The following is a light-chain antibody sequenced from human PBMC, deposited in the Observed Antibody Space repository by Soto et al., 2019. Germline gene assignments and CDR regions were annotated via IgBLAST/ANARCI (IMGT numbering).Light chain of an antibody. V-gene: IGKV1-39*01. Sequence: IPLTQSPSSLSASLGDRVTITYRVSQSTGNHLNWYQHRPGKAPILLIYAASSLQSGVPSRFSGSGSGTDFTLTINSLQPEDFASYYCQQSGDTPPWTFGQGTKVDIK. CDR3: QQSGDTPPWT. J-gene: IGKJ1*01. CDR2: AAS. CDR1: QSTGNH.